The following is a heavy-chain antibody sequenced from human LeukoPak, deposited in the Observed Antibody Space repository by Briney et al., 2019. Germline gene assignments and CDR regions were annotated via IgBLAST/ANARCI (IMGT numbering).Heavy chain of an antibody. J-gene: IGHJ5*02. Sequence: KASQTLSLTCTVSGGSISSGGYYWSWIRQHPGKGLEWIGYIYYSGSTYYNPSLKSRVTISVDTSKNQFSLKLSSVTAADTAVYYCARGGIVVVPAAAADWFDPWGQGTLVTVSS. D-gene: IGHD2-2*01. V-gene: IGHV4-31*03. CDR3: ARGGIVVVPAAAADWFDP. CDR2: IYYSGST. CDR1: GGSISSGGYY.